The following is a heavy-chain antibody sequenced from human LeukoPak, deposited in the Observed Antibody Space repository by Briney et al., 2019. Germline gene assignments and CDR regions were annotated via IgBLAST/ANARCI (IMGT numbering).Heavy chain of an antibody. CDR3: ARAQIAAGLVDY. J-gene: IGHJ4*02. CDR1: AFTFSIYA. D-gene: IGHD6-13*01. CDR2: ISGSGGST. V-gene: IGHV3-23*01. Sequence: GGSLRLSCAASAFTFSIYAMSWVRQAPGKGLGWVSTISGSGGSTHYADSVKGRFTISRDNAKNTLYLQMNSLRAEDTAVYYCARAQIAAGLVDYWGQGALVTVSS.